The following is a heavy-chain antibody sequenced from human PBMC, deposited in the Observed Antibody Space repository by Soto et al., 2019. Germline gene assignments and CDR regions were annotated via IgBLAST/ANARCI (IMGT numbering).Heavy chain of an antibody. Sequence: SETLSLTCTFSCGSISSDDYYWSWIRQPPGEGLEWIGYIYYSGSTYYNPSLKNRLTIAVDTSKNQFSLKLRSVTAADTAVYYCARGREAYYASGTPLGKWFDPWGQGTLVTVSS. CDR1: CGSISSDDYY. CDR2: IYYSGST. J-gene: IGHJ5*02. CDR3: ARGREAYYASGTPLGKWFDP. D-gene: IGHD3-10*01. V-gene: IGHV4-30-4*01.